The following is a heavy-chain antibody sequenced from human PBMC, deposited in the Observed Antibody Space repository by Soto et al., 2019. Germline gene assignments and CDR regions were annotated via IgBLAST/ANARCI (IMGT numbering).Heavy chain of an antibody. CDR2: IKQDGSEK. CDR1: GFTFSSYW. V-gene: IGHV3-7*01. J-gene: IGHJ6*02. D-gene: IGHD3-9*01. Sequence: GGSLRLSXAASGFTFSSYWMSWVRQAPGKGLEWVANIKQDGSEKYYVDSVKGRFTISRDNAKNSLYLQMNSLRAEDTAVYYCARDPTLRLYDILTGYYTGAYYYGMDVWGQGTTVTVSS. CDR3: ARDPTLRLYDILTGYYTGAYYYGMDV.